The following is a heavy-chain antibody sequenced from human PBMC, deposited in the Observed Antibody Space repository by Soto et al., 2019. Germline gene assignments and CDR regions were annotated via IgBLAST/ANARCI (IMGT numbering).Heavy chain of an antibody. CDR3: ARGRSGTTYGGEFDY. D-gene: IGHD1-7*01. J-gene: IGHJ4*02. CDR1: GGSISSGGYYWSSGGHY. Sequence: QVQLQESGPGLVKPSQTLSLTCTVSGGSISSGGYYWSSGGHYWSWVRQHPGKGLEWIGYIYSSGSTYHNPSLKSRVTISVDTSKNQFSLKLSSVTAADTAVYYCARGRSGTTYGGEFDYWGQGTQVTVSS. V-gene: IGHV4-31*03. CDR2: IYSSGST.